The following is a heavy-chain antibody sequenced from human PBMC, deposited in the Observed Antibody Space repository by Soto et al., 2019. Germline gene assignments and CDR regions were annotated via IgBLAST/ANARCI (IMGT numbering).Heavy chain of an antibody. CDR3: VREWFAELD. CDR1: GFTFSTHS. Sequence: GGSLRLSCAASGFTFSTHSMNWVRQAPGKGLEWVSFISHTDIVKTYADSVKGRFTISRDNAKNSLFLQMNSLRVEDTGVYYCVREWFAELDWGQGIQVTVSS. J-gene: IGHJ4*02. D-gene: IGHD3-10*01. CDR2: ISHTDIVK. V-gene: IGHV3-48*01.